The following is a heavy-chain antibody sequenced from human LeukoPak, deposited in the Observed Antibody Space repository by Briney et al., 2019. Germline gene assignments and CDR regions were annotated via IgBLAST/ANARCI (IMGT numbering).Heavy chain of an antibody. J-gene: IGHJ4*02. CDR3: ARDWPLRGGIFDC. V-gene: IGHV3-7*01. D-gene: IGHD6-25*01. CDR1: GFTFSNSW. Sequence: QAGGSLRLSCAASGFTFSNSWMSWVRQAPGKGLEWVANIKQDGSEKFYVDSVKGRFIISRDNAKNSLYLQMNSLTAEDTAVYYCARDWPLRGGIFDCWGQGTLAIVSS. CDR2: IKQDGSEK.